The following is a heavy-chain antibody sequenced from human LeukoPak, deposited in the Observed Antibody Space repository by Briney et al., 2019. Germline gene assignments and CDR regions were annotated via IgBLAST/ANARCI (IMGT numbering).Heavy chain of an antibody. V-gene: IGHV4-59*01. CDR1: GYSISSGYY. Sequence: PSETLSLTCSVSGYSISSGYYWSWIRQPPGKGLEWVGYIYYSGSTNYNPSLKSRVTISVDTSKNQFSLKLSSVTAADTAVYYCARAGITMVRGVIIEGWFDPWGQGTLVTVSS. D-gene: IGHD3-10*01. J-gene: IGHJ5*02. CDR2: IYYSGST. CDR3: ARAGITMVRGVIIEGWFDP.